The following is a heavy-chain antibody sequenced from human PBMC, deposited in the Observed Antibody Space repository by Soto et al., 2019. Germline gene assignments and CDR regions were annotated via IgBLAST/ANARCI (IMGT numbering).Heavy chain of an antibody. CDR3: ASARSETFSKLVREFDY. V-gene: IGHV4-30-4*01. CDR2: IYYSGST. CDR1: GGSICSGDYY. Sequence: SESLSLTCTVSGGSICSGDYYWSWIRQPPRKGQEWIGYIYYSGSTYYNPSLKSRVTISVDTSKNQFSLKLSSVTAADTVVYFCASARSETFSKLVREFDYWGQGTLVTVSS. D-gene: IGHD6-6*01. J-gene: IGHJ4*02.